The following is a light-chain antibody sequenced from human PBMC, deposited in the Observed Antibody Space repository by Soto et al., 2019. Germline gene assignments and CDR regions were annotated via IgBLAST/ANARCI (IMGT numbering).Light chain of an antibody. CDR1: QNIRSS. Sequence: EVVMTQSPASLSASPGERVTLSCRASQNIRSSLAWYQQRPGQAPRLLIYDASTRATGIPPRFSGGGSGTEFTLTISSLQSEDFAVYYCQQYDNWPPLTFGGGTKVDIK. CDR3: QQYDNWPPLT. CDR2: DAS. V-gene: IGKV3-15*01. J-gene: IGKJ4*01.